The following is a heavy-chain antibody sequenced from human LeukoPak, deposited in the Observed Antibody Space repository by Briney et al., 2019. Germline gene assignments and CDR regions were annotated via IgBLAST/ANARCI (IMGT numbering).Heavy chain of an antibody. Sequence: SGTLSLTCAVYGGSLSGYYWSWIRQPPGKGLEWIGEINHSGSTNYNPSLKSRVTISVDTSKNQFSLKLSSVTAADTAVYYCASGGHCSSTSCYANWFDPWGQGTLVTVSS. CDR2: INHSGST. CDR3: ASGGHCSSTSCYANWFDP. CDR1: GGSLSGYY. J-gene: IGHJ5*02. D-gene: IGHD2-2*01. V-gene: IGHV4-34*01.